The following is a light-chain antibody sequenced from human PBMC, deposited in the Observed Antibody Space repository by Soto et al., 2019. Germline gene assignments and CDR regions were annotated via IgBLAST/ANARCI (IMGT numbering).Light chain of an antibody. CDR2: KAS. Sequence: PSTLSPSVGDRVTVTCRASQSINTWLAWYQQKKGKAPKLLMYKASTLQSGVPSRFSGNGYGTEFNLTISSLQTDDLAIYYCQQYSSSLLTFGGGTKVDIK. CDR1: QSINTW. V-gene: IGKV1-5*03. J-gene: IGKJ4*01. CDR3: QQYSSSLLT.